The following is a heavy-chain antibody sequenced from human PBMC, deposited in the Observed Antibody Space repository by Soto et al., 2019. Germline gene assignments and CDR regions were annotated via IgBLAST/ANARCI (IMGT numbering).Heavy chain of an antibody. D-gene: IGHD5-18*01. J-gene: IGHJ4*02. CDR1: GGTFSSYA. Sequence: SVKVSCKASGGTFSSYAISWVRQAPGQGLEWMGGIIPIFGTANYAQKFQGRVTITADKSTSTAYMELSSLRSEDTAVYYCARVPQGYSYGSPKNYYFDYWGQGTLVTV. CDR2: IIPIFGTA. CDR3: ARVPQGYSYGSPKNYYFDY. V-gene: IGHV1-69*06.